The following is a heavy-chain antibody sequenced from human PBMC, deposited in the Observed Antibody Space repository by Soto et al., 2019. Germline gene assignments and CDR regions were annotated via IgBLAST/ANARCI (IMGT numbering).Heavy chain of an antibody. Sequence: PGGSLRLSCAASGFTFSGYEMNWVRQAPGKGLEWVSYISSSGSTIYYADSVKGRFTISRDNAKNSLYLQMNSLRAEDTAVYYCARDIPKITIFGVVIENWFDPWGQGTLVTVSS. D-gene: IGHD3-3*01. J-gene: IGHJ5*02. CDR1: GFTFSGYE. CDR3: ARDIPKITIFGVVIENWFDP. V-gene: IGHV3-48*03. CDR2: ISSSGSTI.